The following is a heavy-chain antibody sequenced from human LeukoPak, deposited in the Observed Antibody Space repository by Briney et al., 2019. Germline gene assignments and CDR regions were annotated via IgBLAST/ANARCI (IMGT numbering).Heavy chain of an antibody. V-gene: IGHV3-48*03. J-gene: IGHJ3*02. CDR1: GFTFSSYE. CDR2: ISSGGSTI. CDR3: ARDSIVNGAFDI. D-gene: IGHD2/OR15-2a*01. Sequence: PGGSLRLSCAASGFTFSSYEMIWVRQAPGKGLEWVSYISSGGSTIYYADSVKGRFTISRDNAWNSLYLQMNNLRAEDTAFYYCARDSIVNGAFDIWGQGTMVTVSS.